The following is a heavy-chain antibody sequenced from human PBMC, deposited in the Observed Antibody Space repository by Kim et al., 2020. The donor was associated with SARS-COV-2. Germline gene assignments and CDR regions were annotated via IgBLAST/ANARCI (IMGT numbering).Heavy chain of an antibody. D-gene: IGHD6-13*01. CDR1: GGSISSYY. J-gene: IGHJ4*02. CDR2: IYYSGST. Sequence: SETLSLTCTVSGGSISSYYWSWIRQPPGKGLEWIGYIYYSGSTNYNPSLKSRVTISVDTSKNQFSLKLSSVTAADTAVYYCARHRRDNSSSWGPFDYWGQGTLVTVSS. CDR3: ARHRRDNSSSWGPFDY. V-gene: IGHV4-59*08.